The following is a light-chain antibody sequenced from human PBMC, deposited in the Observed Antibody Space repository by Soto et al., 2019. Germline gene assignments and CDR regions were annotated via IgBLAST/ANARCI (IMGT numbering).Light chain of an antibody. J-gene: IGLJ1*01. V-gene: IGLV2-14*02. CDR1: SSDVGSYNL. CDR2: DVT. Sequence: QSALTQPASVSGSPGQSITISCTGTSSDVGSYNLVSWYQHHPGKAPKLMIYDVTKRPSGVSIPFSGSKSGNTASLTISGLQPEDEADYYCSSYTTSNTRQIVFGTGTKVTVL. CDR3: SSYTTSNTRQIV.